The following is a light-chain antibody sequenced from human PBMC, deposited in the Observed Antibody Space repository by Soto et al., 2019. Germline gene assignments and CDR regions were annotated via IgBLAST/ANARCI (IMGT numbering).Light chain of an antibody. J-gene: IGKJ1*01. CDR1: QMVSSN. Sequence: EIVMAQSPATLSVSPGERATLSCRSGQMVSSNLAWYQQKPGQAPRLLIYGASTRATGIPARFSGSGSGTEFTLTISSLQSEDFAVYYCQQYNNWPPWTFGQGTKVDI. CDR2: GAS. V-gene: IGKV3-15*01. CDR3: QQYNNWPPWT.